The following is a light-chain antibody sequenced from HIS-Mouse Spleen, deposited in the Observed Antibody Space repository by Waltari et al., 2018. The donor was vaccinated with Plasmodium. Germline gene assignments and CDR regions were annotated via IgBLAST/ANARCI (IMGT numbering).Light chain of an antibody. V-gene: IGLV3-10*01. Sequence: SYELTQPPSVSVPPGQTARLPCPGDALPKKYPYWYQQMSRRAPVLVIYEDSKRPSGIPERFSGSSSGTMATLTISGAQVEDEADYYCYSTDSSGNHRVFGGGTKLTVL. CDR2: EDS. CDR3: YSTDSSGNHRV. CDR1: ALPKKY. J-gene: IGLJ3*02.